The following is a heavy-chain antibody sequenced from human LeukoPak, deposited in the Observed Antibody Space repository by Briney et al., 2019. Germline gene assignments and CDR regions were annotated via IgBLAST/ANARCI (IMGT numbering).Heavy chain of an antibody. CDR1: GYTFTGYY. Sequence: ASVKVSCKASGYTFTGYYMHWVRQASGQGLEWMGWINPNSGGTNYAQKFQGRVTMTRDTSISTAYMELSRLRSDDTAVYYCARDHVTAYGMDVWGQGTTVTVSS. J-gene: IGHJ6*02. D-gene: IGHD3-16*01. CDR2: INPNSGGT. V-gene: IGHV1-2*02. CDR3: ARDHVTAYGMDV.